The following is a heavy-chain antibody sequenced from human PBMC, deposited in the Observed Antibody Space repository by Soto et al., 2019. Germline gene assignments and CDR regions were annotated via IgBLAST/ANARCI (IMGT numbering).Heavy chain of an antibody. CDR1: GFTFTSYS. J-gene: IGHJ4*02. V-gene: IGHV3-21*01. D-gene: IGHD2-21*02. CDR2: ISSSTSYM. CDR3: ARGAVTGDFDY. Sequence: EVQLVASGGGLVKPGGSLRLSCAASGFTFTSYSMNWVRHAPGTGLEWVSAISSSTSYMYYADSVKGRFTISRDSAKNALYLQIISLRAEYTAVDYCARGAVTGDFDYWGQGTLVTVA.